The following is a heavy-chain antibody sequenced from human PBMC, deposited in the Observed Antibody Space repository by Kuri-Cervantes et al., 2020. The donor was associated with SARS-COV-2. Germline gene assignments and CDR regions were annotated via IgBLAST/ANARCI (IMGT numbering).Heavy chain of an antibody. CDR3: AQDVQYCTRTSCSHYDYYGMDV. J-gene: IGHJ6*02. CDR1: GFTFSSYA. Sequence: GGSLRLSCAASGFTFSSYAMSWVRQAPGKGLEWVSVIYSGCSSTYYADSVKGRFTISRDNSKNTLYLQMNSLRPEDTAVYYCAQDVQYCTRTSCSHYDYYGMDVWGQGTTVTVSS. D-gene: IGHD2-2*01. CDR2: IYSGCSST. V-gene: IGHV3-23*03.